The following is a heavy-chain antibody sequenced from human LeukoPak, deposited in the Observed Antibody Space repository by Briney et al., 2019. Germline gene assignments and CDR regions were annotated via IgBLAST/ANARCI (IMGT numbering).Heavy chain of an antibody. Sequence: GPLRLSCAASGFTFSSSRMSWVRQAPGKGLEWVANIKQDGSEKYYVDSVNGRFTISRDNAKNSLYLQMNRLRAEDTAVYYCAREAATTFLGCGYFDYGGQGTLVTVSS. J-gene: IGHJ4*02. D-gene: IGHD1-1*01. CDR2: IKQDGSEK. CDR3: AREAATTFLGCGYFDY. V-gene: IGHV3-7*03. CDR1: GFTFSSSR.